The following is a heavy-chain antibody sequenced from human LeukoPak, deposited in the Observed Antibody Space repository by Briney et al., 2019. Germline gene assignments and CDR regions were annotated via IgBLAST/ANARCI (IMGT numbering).Heavy chain of an antibody. Sequence: GGSLRLSCAASGFPLSDYHMNWIRQAPGKGLEWVSYISSSGNTKYYADSVKGRFTISRDNAKNSLYLQMNSLRVEDTAVYYCAGEYSSSSPLDYWGQGTLVTVSS. CDR2: ISSSGNTK. V-gene: IGHV3-11*01. D-gene: IGHD6-6*01. CDR1: GFPLSDYH. J-gene: IGHJ4*02. CDR3: AGEYSSSSPLDY.